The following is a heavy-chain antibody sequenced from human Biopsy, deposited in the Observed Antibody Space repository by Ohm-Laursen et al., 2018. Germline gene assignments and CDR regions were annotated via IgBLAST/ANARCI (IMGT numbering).Heavy chain of an antibody. J-gene: IGHJ6*02. CDR1: GYTFTGYY. Sequence: SVKVSCKASGYTFTGYYIHWVRRAPGQGLEWMGWINPNTGGTNYAQKFQGRVTMTRDTSISTAYMDLSRLRSDDTAVYYCAKIAPEIYDVLTGGQYYGMDVWGQGTTVTVSS. CDR2: INPNTGGT. D-gene: IGHD3-9*01. V-gene: IGHV1-2*02. CDR3: AKIAPEIYDVLTGGQYYGMDV.